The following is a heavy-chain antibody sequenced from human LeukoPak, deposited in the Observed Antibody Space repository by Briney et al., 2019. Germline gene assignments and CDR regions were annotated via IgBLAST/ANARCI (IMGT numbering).Heavy chain of an antibody. D-gene: IGHD2-8*01. CDR2: ISISGGTT. J-gene: IGHJ4*02. Sequence: GGSLRLSCAASGFTFSSYAMSWVRQAPGKGLEWVSVISISGGTTYYADSVKGRFTISRDNSKSTLYLQMSSLRAEDTAIYYCAKVANGGGDYWGQGTLVTVSS. V-gene: IGHV3-23*01. CDR3: AKVANGGGDY. CDR1: GFTFSSYA.